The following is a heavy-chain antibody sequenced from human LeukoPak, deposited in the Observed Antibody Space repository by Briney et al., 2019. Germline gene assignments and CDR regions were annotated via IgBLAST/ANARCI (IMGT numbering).Heavy chain of an antibody. Sequence: GASVTVSCKASGGTFSSYAISWVRQAPGQGLEWMGGIIPIFGTANYAQKFQGRVTITADESTSTAYMELSSLRSEDTAVYYCARDVVPAAYYFDYWGQGTLVTVSS. CDR1: GGTFSSYA. CDR2: IIPIFGTA. V-gene: IGHV1-69*13. D-gene: IGHD2-2*01. CDR3: ARDVVPAAYYFDY. J-gene: IGHJ4*02.